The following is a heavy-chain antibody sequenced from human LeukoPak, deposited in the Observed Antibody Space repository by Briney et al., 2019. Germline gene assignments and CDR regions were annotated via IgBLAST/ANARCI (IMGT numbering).Heavy chain of an antibody. V-gene: IGHV4-59*08. Sequence: SETLSLTCTVSGGSVSSYYWSWIRQPPGRGLEWIGYIYYSGSTNYNPSLKSRVTISVDTSKNQFSLKLSPVTAADTAVYYCARLRGSTVLRRYYYYGMDVWGQGTTVTVSS. J-gene: IGHJ6*02. D-gene: IGHD4-17*01. CDR2: IYYSGST. CDR1: GGSVSSYY. CDR3: ARLRGSTVLRRYYYYGMDV.